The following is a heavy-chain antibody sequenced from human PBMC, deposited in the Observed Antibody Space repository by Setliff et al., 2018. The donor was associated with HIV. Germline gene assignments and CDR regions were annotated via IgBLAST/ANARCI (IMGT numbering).Heavy chain of an antibody. J-gene: IGHJ3*02. Sequence: SETLSLTCTVSGGSISSYYWSWIRQPPGKGLEWIGYIYTSGSTNYNPSLKSRVTMSVDTSKSQFSLKLSSVTAADTAVYYCARDNYDVSTGPGAFDIWGQGTMVTVSS. D-gene: IGHD3-9*01. CDR1: GGSISSYY. CDR2: IYTSGST. V-gene: IGHV4-59*01. CDR3: ARDNYDVSTGPGAFDI.